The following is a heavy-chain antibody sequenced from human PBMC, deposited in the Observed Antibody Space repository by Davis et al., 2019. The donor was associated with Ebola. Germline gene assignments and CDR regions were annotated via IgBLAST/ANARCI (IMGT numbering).Heavy chain of an antibody. J-gene: IGHJ6*03. V-gene: IGHV1-8*01. Sequence: AASVKVSCKASGYTFTSYDINWVRQATGQGPEWMGWMNPNSGNTGYVQKFQGRVIMTRDTSTSTAYMELSRLRSDDTAMYYCARSCISARCYLLYAMDVWGKGTTVTVSS. CDR2: MNPNSGNT. D-gene: IGHD2-2*01. CDR1: GYTFTSYD. CDR3: ARSCISARCYLLYAMDV.